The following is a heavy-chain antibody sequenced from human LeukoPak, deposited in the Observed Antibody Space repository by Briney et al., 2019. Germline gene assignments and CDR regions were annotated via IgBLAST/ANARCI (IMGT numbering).Heavy chain of an antibody. D-gene: IGHD4-17*01. CDR1: GFRFSDSW. CDR2: MDPNGNTK. V-gene: IGHV3-7*01. J-gene: IGHJ4*02. Sequence: GGSLRLSCAASGFRFSDSWMTWFRQSPGRGLEWVANMDPNGNTKNYLDSVKGRFTISRDNARNLVYLQLNSLRGEDTAVYYCARDPAYGAYDYWGQGILVTVSS. CDR3: ARDPAYGAYDY.